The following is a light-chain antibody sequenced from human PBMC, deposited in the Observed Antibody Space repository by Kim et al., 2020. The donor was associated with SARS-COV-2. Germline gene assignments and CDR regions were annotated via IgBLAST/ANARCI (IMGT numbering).Light chain of an antibody. Sequence: SSELTQDPAVSVALGQTVRITCQVDSLRSYYTTWFQQKPGQAPIVVVYGKNNRPSGIPARFSGSSSGNTASLTITGTQAGDEADYYCNSRDNNDNVLFGGGTRLTVL. CDR2: GKN. V-gene: IGLV3-19*01. CDR3: NSRDNNDNVL. CDR1: SLRSYY. J-gene: IGLJ2*01.